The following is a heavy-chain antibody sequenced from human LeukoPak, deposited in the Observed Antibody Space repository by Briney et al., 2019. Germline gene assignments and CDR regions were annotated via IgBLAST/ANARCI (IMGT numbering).Heavy chain of an antibody. CDR2: VSFDGRDK. CDR1: GFNFNKYG. D-gene: IGHD6-19*01. CDR3: AKGSSAWNEVFHFDY. J-gene: IGHJ4*02. V-gene: IGHV3-30*18. Sequence: PGGSLRLSCAASGFNFNKYGMHWVRQAPGKGLEWVAVVSFDGRDKYYVDSVKGRFTISRDNAKNSLYLQMNSLRVEDMALYYCAKGSSAWNEVFHFDYWGQGTLVTVSS.